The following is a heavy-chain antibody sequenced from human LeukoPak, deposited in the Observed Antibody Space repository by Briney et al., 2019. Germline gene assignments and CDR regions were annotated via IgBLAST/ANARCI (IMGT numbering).Heavy chain of an antibody. V-gene: IGHV4-59*11. J-gene: IGHJ4*02. CDR1: GGSISSHY. CDR2: IYYSGST. CDR3: ARHYSGSYSQPEEIDY. D-gene: IGHD1-26*01. Sequence: SETLSLTCTVSGGSISSHYWSWIRQPPGKGLEWIGYIYYSGSTNYNPSLKSRVTISVDTFKNQFSLKLSSVTAADTAVYYCARHYSGSYSQPEEIDYWGQGTLVTVSS.